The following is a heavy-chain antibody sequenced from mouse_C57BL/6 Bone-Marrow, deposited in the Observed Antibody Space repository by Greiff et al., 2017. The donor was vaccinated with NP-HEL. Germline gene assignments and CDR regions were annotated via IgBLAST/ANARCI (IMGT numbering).Heavy chain of an antibody. CDR3: ARDGYGDDEFAY. CDR1: GFTFSSYA. CDR2: ISDGGSYT. J-gene: IGHJ3*01. Sequence: EVMLVESGGGLVKPGGSLKLSCAASGFTFSSYAMSWVRQTPEKRLEWVATISDGGSYTYYPDNVKGRFTISRDNAKNNLYLQMSHLKSEDTAMYYCARDGYGDDEFAYWGQGTLVTVSA. D-gene: IGHD2-2*01. V-gene: IGHV5-4*03.